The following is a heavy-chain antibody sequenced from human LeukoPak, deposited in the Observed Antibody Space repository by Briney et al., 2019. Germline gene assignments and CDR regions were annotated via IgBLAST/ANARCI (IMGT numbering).Heavy chain of an antibody. J-gene: IGHJ4*02. D-gene: IGHD3-10*01. Sequence: GGSLTLSCVASGLTFSTYGMNWVRQSPGKGLEWVSYISNTGSPIYYADSVKGRFTISRDNAKNSLYLQMNSLRVEDTAMYYCARGRGEYWGQGTLVTVSS. CDR2: ISNTGSPI. CDR1: GLTFSTYG. V-gene: IGHV3-48*01. CDR3: ARGRGEY.